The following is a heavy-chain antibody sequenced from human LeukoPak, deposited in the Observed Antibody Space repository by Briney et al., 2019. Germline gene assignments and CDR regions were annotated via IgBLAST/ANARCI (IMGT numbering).Heavy chain of an antibody. Sequence: GGSLRLSCAASGFTFSSYAMSRVRQAPGKGLEWVSAISGSGGNTYYADSVKGRFTISRDNSKNTLYLQMNSLRAEDTAVYYCTSNSGTSGNSYEYWGQGTLVTVSS. CDR1: GFTFSSYA. D-gene: IGHD4-23*01. V-gene: IGHV3-23*01. CDR2: ISGSGGNT. J-gene: IGHJ4*02. CDR3: TSNSGTSGNSYEY.